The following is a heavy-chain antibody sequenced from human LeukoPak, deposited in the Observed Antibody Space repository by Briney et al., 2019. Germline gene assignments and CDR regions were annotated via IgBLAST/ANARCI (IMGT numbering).Heavy chain of an antibody. J-gene: IGHJ3*01. Sequence: GESLKISCKGSGYSFTSYWIGWVRQMPGKGLEWMGIIYPGDSDTRYSPSFQGQVTISADKSISTAYLQWSSLKASDTAMYYCARRFRVAAAGGWFDPWGQGTMVTVSS. D-gene: IGHD6-13*01. V-gene: IGHV5-51*01. CDR3: ARRFRVAAAGGWFDP. CDR1: GYSFTSYW. CDR2: IYPGDSDT.